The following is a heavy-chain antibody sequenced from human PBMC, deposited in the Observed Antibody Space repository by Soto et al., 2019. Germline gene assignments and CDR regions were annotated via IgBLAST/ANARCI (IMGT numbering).Heavy chain of an antibody. J-gene: IGHJ4*02. Sequence: PGGSLRLSCAASGFTFSSYGMHWVRQAPGKGLEWVAVISYDGSNKYYADSVKGRFTISRDNSKNTLYLQMNSLRAEDTAVYYCAKGGLWFGELCDYWGQGTLVTVSS. CDR3: AKGGLWFGELCDY. CDR2: ISYDGSNK. CDR1: GFTFSSYG. D-gene: IGHD3-10*01. V-gene: IGHV3-30*18.